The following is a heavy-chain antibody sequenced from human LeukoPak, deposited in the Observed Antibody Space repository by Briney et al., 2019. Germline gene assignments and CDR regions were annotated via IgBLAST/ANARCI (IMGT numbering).Heavy chain of an antibody. CDR1: GFVYSAFW. CDR2: IKQDGSEK. V-gene: IGHV3-7*01. CDR3: ARPDPYFDY. Sequence: GGSLRLSCAASGFVYSAFWMSWVRQAPGKGLEWVANIKQDGSEKYYEDSVKGRFTISRDNARNTLFLQMNSLRAEDTAVYYCARPDPYFDYWGQGTLVTVSS. J-gene: IGHJ4*02.